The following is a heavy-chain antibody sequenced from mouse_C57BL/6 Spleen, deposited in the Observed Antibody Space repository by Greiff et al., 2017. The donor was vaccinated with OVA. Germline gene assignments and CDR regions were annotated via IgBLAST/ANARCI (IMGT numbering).Heavy chain of an antibody. D-gene: IGHD2-3*01. V-gene: IGHV1-61*01. Sequence: QVQLQQPGAELVRPGSSVKLSCKASGYTFTSYWMDWVKQRPGQGLEWIGNISPSDSETHYNQKFKDKATLTGDKSSSTAYMQLSSLTSEDSAVYYCARGDGYYDYWGQGTTLTVSS. CDR3: ARGDGYYDY. CDR2: ISPSDSET. CDR1: GYTFTSYW. J-gene: IGHJ2*01.